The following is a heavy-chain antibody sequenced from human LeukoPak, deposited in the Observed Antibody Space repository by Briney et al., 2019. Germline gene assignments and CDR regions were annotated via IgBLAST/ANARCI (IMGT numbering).Heavy chain of an antibody. CDR3: ARDQAGIVGATGSWPD. J-gene: IGHJ4*02. D-gene: IGHD1-26*01. V-gene: IGHV1-2*02. CDR2: INPNGGGT. CDR1: GYTFTGYY. Sequence: GASVKVSCKASGYTFTGYYIHWVRQAPGQGLEWMGWINPNGGGTNYAQKFQSRVTMTRDTSISTAYMELSRLRSDDTAVYYCARDQAGIVGATGSWPDWCQGTLVTVSS.